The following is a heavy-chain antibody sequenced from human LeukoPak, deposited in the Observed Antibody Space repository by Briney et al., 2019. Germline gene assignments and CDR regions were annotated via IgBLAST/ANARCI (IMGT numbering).Heavy chain of an antibody. CDR3: ARVQRGIAVALDY. J-gene: IGHJ4*02. CDR2: ISTTGSSI. CDR1: GFTFSSYE. D-gene: IGHD6-19*01. V-gene: IGHV3-48*03. Sequence: PGGSLRLSCAASGFTFSSYEMNWVRQAPGKGLEWDSYISTTGSSIYYADSVKGRFTISRDNVKNLLYLQMNSLRAEDTAVYYCARVQRGIAVALDYWGQGTLATVSS.